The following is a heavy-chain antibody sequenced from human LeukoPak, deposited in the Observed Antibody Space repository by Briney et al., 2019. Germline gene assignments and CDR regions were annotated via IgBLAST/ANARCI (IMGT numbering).Heavy chain of an antibody. V-gene: IGHV1-69*05. CDR1: GGTFSSYA. CDR2: IIPIFGTA. CDR3: ARATYYYDSSGYHFDY. D-gene: IGHD3-22*01. J-gene: IGHJ4*02. Sequence: SVKVSCKASGGTFSSYAITWVRQAPGQGLEWMGGIIPIFGTANYAQKFQGRVTMTRDMSTSTVYMELSSLRSEDTAVYYCARATYYYDSSGYHFDYWGQGTLVTVSS.